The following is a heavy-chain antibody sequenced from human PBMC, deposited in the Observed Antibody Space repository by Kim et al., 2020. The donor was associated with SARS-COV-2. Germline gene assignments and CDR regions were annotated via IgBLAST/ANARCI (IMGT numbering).Heavy chain of an antibody. J-gene: IGHJ4*02. CDR2: IKSKTDGGTT. D-gene: IGHD3-3*01. CDR3: TTSYDFWSGYYYY. Sequence: GGSLRLSCAASGFTFSNAWMSWVRQAPGKGLEWVGRIKSKTDGGTTDYAAPVKGRFTISRDDSKNTLYLQMNSLKTEDTAVYYCTTSYDFWSGYYYYWGQGTLVTVSS. CDR1: GFTFSNAW. V-gene: IGHV3-15*01.